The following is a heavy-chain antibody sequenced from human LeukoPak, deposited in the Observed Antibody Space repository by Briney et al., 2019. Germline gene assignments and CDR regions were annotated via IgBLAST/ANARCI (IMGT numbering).Heavy chain of an antibody. CDR3: AKGHYFGSGSPYYYYYYMDV. J-gene: IGHJ6*03. CDR1: GFTFTSYG. Sequence: GGSLRLSCAASGFTFTSYGMSWVRQAPGKGLEWVSAVSGSGGDTYYADSVKGRFTISRDNSKNTLYLQMNSLRAEDTAIFYCAKGHYFGSGSPYYYYYYMDVWGKGTTVTISS. CDR2: VSGSGGDT. V-gene: IGHV3-23*01. D-gene: IGHD3-10*01.